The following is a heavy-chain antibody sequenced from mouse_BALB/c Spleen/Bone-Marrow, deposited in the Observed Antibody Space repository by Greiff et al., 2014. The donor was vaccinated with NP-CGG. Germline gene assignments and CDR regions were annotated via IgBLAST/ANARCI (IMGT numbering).Heavy chain of an antibody. Sequence: EVQRVESGGGLVKPGGSLKLSCAASGFTFSSYAMSWVRQTPEKRLEWVATISSGGSYTYYPDSVKGRFTISRDNAKNTLYLQMSSRRSEDTAMYYCASLFRGAMDYWGQGTSVTVSS. V-gene: IGHV5-9-3*01. CDR1: GFTFSSYA. CDR3: ASLFRGAMDY. J-gene: IGHJ4*01. CDR2: ISSGGSYT.